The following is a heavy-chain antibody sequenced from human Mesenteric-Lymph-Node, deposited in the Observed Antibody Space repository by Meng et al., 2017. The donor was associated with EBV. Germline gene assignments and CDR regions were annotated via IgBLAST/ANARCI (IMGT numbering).Heavy chain of an antibody. V-gene: IGHV1-2*06. CDR1: GYTFTNYD. CDR3: ARGPMTTVTMDDY. CDR2: INPNRGDT. D-gene: IGHD4-17*01. J-gene: IGHJ4*02. Sequence: VQLVPFGAGVRKPGASVKVPFKASGYTFTNYDISWVRQAPGQGRELMGRINPNRGDTNYAQRFQGRVTMTRDTSISTAYMELSSLRSDDTAVYFCARGPMTTVTMDDYWGQGTLVTVSS.